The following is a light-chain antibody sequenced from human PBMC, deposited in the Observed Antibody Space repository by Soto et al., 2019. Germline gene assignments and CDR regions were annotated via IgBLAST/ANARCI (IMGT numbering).Light chain of an antibody. V-gene: IGLV1-40*01. J-gene: IGLJ2*01. CDR2: GNS. CDR1: SSNIGAGYG. Sequence: QSALTQPPSVSGAPGQRVTISCTGSSSNIGAGYGVHWYQQLPGTAPKLLISGNSNRPSGVPDRFSGSKSGTSASLAITGLKAEDEDYYYCQSYDSSLSAVVFGGGTKLTVL. CDR3: QSYDSSLSAVV.